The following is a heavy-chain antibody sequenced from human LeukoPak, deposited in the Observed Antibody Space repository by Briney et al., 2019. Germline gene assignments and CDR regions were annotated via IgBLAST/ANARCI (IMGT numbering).Heavy chain of an antibody. CDR3: ARDGGTQCFDY. Sequence: GGSLRLSCAASGFTFSSYWMHWVRHAPGKGLVWVSRISSDGSSTSYADSVKGRFTISRDNAKNTLYLQMNSLRAEDTAVYYCARDGGTQCFDYWGQGTLVTVSS. V-gene: IGHV3-74*01. CDR1: GFTFSSYW. J-gene: IGHJ4*02. CDR2: ISSDGSST. D-gene: IGHD3-16*01.